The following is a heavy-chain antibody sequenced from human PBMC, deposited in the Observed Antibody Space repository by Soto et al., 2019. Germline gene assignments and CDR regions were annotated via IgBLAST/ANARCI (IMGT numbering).Heavy chain of an antibody. J-gene: IGHJ4*02. D-gene: IGHD3-22*01. CDR2: IIPIFGTA. CDR1: GGTFSSYA. Sequence: QVQLVQSGAEVQKPGSSVKVSCKASGGTFSSYAISWVRQAPGQGLEWMGGIIPIFGTANYAQKFQGRVTITADESTSTAYMELSSLRSEDTTVYYCARANDRYYDSSGYYGYWGQGTLVTVSS. CDR3: ARANDRYYDSSGYYGY. V-gene: IGHV1-69*01.